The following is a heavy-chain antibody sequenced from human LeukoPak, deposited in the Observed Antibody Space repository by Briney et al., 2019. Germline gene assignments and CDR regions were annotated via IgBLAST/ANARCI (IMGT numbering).Heavy chain of an antibody. CDR3: AKDSVALRIFGVVIFPLGGGGSDF. V-gene: IGHV3-30*18. CDR1: GFTFSSYG. Sequence: PGRSLRLSCAASGFTFSSYGMHWVRQAPGKGLEWVAVISYDGSNKYYADSVKGRFTISRENSKNTLYLQMNSLRAEDTAVYYCAKDSVALRIFGVVIFPLGGGGSDFWGQGTLVTVSS. D-gene: IGHD3-3*01. J-gene: IGHJ4*02. CDR2: ISYDGSNK.